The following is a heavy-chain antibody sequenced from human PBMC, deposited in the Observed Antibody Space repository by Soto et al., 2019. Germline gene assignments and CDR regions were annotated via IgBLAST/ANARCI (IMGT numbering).Heavy chain of an antibody. Sequence: QVQLVESGGGVVQPGRSLRLSCAASGFTFSSYAMHWVRQAPGKGLEWVAVISYDGSNKYYADSVKGRFTISRDNSKNTRYLQMNGLRAENTAVYSCAGESVVATRTPTYDYWGQGTLVTVSS. CDR3: AGESVVATRTPTYDY. D-gene: IGHD5-12*01. J-gene: IGHJ4*02. CDR1: GFTFSSYA. V-gene: IGHV3-30-3*01. CDR2: ISYDGSNK.